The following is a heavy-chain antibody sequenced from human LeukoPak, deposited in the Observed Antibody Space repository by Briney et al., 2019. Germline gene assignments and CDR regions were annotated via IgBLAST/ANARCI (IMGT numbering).Heavy chain of an antibody. CDR3: AKDGSGSYYNVPDY. CDR2: IRYDGSSK. Sequence: GGSLRLSCAASGFTFSNYAMHWVRQAPGKGLEWVAFIRYDGSSKYYADSLKGRFIISKDNSRNTLFLQMNTLRAEDTAVYYCAKDGSGSYYNVPDYWGQGTLVTVSS. J-gene: IGHJ4*02. CDR1: GFTFSNYA. D-gene: IGHD3-10*01. V-gene: IGHV3-30*02.